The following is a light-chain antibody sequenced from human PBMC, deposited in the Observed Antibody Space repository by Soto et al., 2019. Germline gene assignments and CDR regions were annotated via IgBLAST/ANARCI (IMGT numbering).Light chain of an antibody. J-gene: IGKJ1*01. V-gene: IGKV3-20*01. CDR2: GAS. CDR1: QSVSSSA. Sequence: EIVLTQSPGTLSLSPGERATLSCRASQSVSSSALAWYQQKPGQAPRRLIYGASSMDTGIPDRFSGSGSGTDFTLTISRLEPEDFAVYYCQYYGTSPQTFGQGTKVEIK. CDR3: QYYGTSPQT.